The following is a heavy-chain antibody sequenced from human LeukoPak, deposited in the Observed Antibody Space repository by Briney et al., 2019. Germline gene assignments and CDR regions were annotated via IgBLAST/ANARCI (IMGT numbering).Heavy chain of an antibody. D-gene: IGHD7-27*01. CDR1: RVTLSSYA. V-gene: IGHV1-69*05. CDR2: IIPIFGTA. CDR3: ARGTLTGESWYYYYMDV. J-gene: IGHJ6*03. Sequence: GASVKVSCKVSRVTLSSYAISCVRRAPGQRHKRMGGIIPIFGTANYAQKFQGRVTITTDESTSTAYMELSSLRSEDTAVYYWARGTLTGESWYYYYMDVWGKGTTVTVSS.